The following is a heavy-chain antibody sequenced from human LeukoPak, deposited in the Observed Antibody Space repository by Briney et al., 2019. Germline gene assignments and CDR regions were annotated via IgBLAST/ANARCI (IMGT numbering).Heavy chain of an antibody. J-gene: IGHJ4*02. D-gene: IGHD2-15*01. CDR3: AKAGAVVVVAAKYFDY. CDR2: ISGSGVST. V-gene: IGHV3-23*01. Sequence: TGGSLRLSCAASGFNFSNYGMSWVRQAPGKGLEWVSVISGSGVSTYYADSVKGRFTISRDNSKNTLYLQINSLRAEDTAVYYCAKAGAVVVVAAKYFDYWGQGTLVTVSS. CDR1: GFNFSNYG.